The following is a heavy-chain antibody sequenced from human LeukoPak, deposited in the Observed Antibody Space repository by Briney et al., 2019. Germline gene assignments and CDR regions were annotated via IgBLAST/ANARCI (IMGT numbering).Heavy chain of an antibody. Sequence: GRSLRLSCAASGFTFSSYAMHWVRQAPGKGLEWAAVISYDGSNKYYADSVKGRFTISRDNSKNTLYLQMDSLRVEDTAVYYCGRADYFDYWGQGTLVTVSS. V-gene: IGHV3-30-3*01. CDR3: GRADYFDY. CDR1: GFTFSSYA. J-gene: IGHJ4*02. CDR2: ISYDGSNK.